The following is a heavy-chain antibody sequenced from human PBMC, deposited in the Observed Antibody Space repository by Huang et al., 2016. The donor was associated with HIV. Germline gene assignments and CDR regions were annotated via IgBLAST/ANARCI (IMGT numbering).Heavy chain of an antibody. CDR2: ISRSGGNI. CDR1: GFSFDSYS. Sequence: VQLVESGGGLVRPGGSLILSCAASGFSFDSYSMTWVRQAPGKTLEWLAYISRSGGNIYYADSVKGRFTISRDNARNSLFLQLSSLRVEDTAVYHCVRDAGGKNFWGQGTLVSVSS. V-gene: IGHV3-48*01. J-gene: IGHJ4*02. D-gene: IGHD1-26*01. CDR3: VRDAGGKNF.